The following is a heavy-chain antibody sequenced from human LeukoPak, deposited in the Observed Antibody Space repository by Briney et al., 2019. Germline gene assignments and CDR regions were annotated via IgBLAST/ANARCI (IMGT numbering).Heavy chain of an antibody. CDR2: IYSGGST. J-gene: IGHJ6*02. D-gene: IGHD1-26*01. V-gene: IGHV3-66*02. CDR1: GFTVSSNY. CDR3: ASEIKVGATPYYYYYGMDV. Sequence: PGGSLRLSCAASGFTVSSNYMSWVRQAPGKGLEWVSVIYSGGSTYYADSVKGRFTISRDNSKNTLYLQMNSLRAEDTAVYYCASEIKVGATPYYYYYGMDVWGQGITVTVSS.